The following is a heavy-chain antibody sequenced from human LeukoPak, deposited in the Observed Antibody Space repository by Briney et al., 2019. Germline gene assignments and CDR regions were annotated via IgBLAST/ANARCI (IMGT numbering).Heavy chain of an antibody. D-gene: IGHD7-27*01. CDR1: GGSISSYF. CDR3: ARAKANWGSVSWFDP. J-gene: IGHJ5*02. CDR2: IYTSGST. Sequence: SETLPLTCSVPGGSISSYFWSSIPQPAAKGLEWIGRIYTSGSTNYNPCLKSRVTMSVDTSKNQFSLKLSSVAAADTGVYYGARAKANWGSVSWFDPWGQGTLVTVSS. V-gene: IGHV4-4*07.